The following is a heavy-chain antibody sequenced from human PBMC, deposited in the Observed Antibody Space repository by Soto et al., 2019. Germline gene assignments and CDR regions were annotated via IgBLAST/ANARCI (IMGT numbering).Heavy chain of an antibody. J-gene: IGHJ4*02. Sequence: GGSLRLSCPASGFAFSDCYMRWFRHAPGEGMEWVSYISGSGSTTHAADSVKGRFTISRDNAKSSVYLQMNSLRAEDTAVYYFARVGSIEAAGTPYYWGQGTLGTVSS. V-gene: IGHV3-11*01. CDR2: ISGSGSTT. CDR1: GFAFSDCY. D-gene: IGHD6-13*01. CDR3: ARVGSIEAAGTPYY.